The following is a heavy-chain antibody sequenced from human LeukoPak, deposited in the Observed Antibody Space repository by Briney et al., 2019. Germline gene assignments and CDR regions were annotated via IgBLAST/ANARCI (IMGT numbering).Heavy chain of an antibody. J-gene: IGHJ3*02. CDR1: GFTFSSYW. CDR2: IKQDGSEK. CDR3: ATLRRHQLLSDAFDI. Sequence: GGSLRLSCAASGFTFSSYWMSWVRQAPGKGLEWVANIKQDGSEKYYVDSVKGRFTISRDNAKNSLYLQMNSLRAEDTAVYYCATLRRHQLLSDAFDIWGQGTMATVSS. D-gene: IGHD2-2*01. V-gene: IGHV3-7*01.